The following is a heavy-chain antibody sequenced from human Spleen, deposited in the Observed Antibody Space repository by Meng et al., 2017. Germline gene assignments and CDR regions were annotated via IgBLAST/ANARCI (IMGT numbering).Heavy chain of an antibody. D-gene: IGHD6-19*01. Sequence: QGQWKESGPGLMKPSGALSLTCAVSGGSISSSNWWSWVRQSPGKGLEWIGEFYHSGSTNYNPSLKSRVTISVDKSKNQFSLKLSSVTAADTAVYYCARGGRSGWTRRYFDLWGRGTLVTVSS. CDR1: GGSISSSNW. CDR3: ARGGRSGWTRRYFDL. CDR2: FYHSGST. J-gene: IGHJ2*01. V-gene: IGHV4-4*02.